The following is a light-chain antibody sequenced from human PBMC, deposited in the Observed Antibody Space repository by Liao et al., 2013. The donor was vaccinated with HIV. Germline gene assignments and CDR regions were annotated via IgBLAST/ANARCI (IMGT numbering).Light chain of an antibody. CDR3: QSADSSGTYVV. Sequence: SYELTQPPSVSVSPGQTARITCSGDALSKQYAYWYRQKPGQAPVLVIYKDSERPSGIPERFSGSSSGTTVTLTISGVQAEDEADYYCQSADSSGTYVVFGGGTKLTVL. CDR1: ALSKQY. J-gene: IGLJ2*01. CDR2: KDS. V-gene: IGLV3-25*03.